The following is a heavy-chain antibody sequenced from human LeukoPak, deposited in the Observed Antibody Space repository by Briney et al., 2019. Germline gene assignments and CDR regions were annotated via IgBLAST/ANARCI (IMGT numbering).Heavy chain of an antibody. CDR1: GFTVSSNY. V-gene: IGHV3-53*01. D-gene: IGHD1/OR15-1a*01. Sequence: GGSLRLXCAASGFTVSSNYMSWGRQAPGKGLEWVSVIYSGGSTYYADSVKGRFTISRDNSKNTLYLQMNSLRAEDTAVYYCPRETGGNWNRIDYWGQGTLVTVSS. CDR2: IYSGGST. CDR3: PRETGGNWNRIDY. J-gene: IGHJ4*02.